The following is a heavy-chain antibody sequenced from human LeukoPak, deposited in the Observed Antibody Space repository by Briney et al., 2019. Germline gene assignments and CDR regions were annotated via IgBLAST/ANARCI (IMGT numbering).Heavy chain of an antibody. J-gene: IGHJ4*02. CDR1: GFTFSIYA. V-gene: IGHV3-23*01. Sequence: GGSLRLSCAASGFTFSIYAMTWVRQVPGKGLEWVSAIGTGGTTTFYADSVKGRFTISRDDSKNTLYLQMHRLRAEDTALYFCASTGLLPYRSGWFSPSVYYFDYWGQGTLVSVSS. CDR2: IGTGGTTT. D-gene: IGHD6-19*01. CDR3: ASTGLLPYRSGWFSPSVYYFDY.